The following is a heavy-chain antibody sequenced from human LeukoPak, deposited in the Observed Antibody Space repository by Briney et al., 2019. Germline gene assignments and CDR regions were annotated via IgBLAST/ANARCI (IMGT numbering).Heavy chain of an antibody. V-gene: IGHV3-21*01. CDR2: ISSSSSYI. D-gene: IGHD3-3*01. CDR1: GFTFSSYS. J-gene: IGHJ4*02. CDR3: GEKNYVFGSGFYTPAFDS. Sequence: PGGSLRLSCAASGFTFSSYSMNWVREAPGRGLEWVSSISSSSSYIYYADSVKGRFTISRDNAKNSLYLQMNSLRAEDTAVYYWGEKNYVFGSGFYTPAFDSGGKGPLFTVPS.